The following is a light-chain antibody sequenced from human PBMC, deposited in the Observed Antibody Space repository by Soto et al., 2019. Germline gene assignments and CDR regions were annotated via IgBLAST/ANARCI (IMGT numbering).Light chain of an antibody. Sequence: DIQMTQSPSSLSASVGDRVTITCRASQSIISYLNWYQQKPGKAPKLLIYATSSLESGVPSRFSGSGSGTDFTLTISSLQPEDIATYYCQQSYITPYTFGQGTKLEIK. CDR2: ATS. CDR3: QQSYITPYT. V-gene: IGKV1-39*01. CDR1: QSIISY. J-gene: IGKJ2*01.